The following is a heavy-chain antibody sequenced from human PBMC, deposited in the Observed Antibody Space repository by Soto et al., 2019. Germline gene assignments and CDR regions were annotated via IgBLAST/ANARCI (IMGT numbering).Heavy chain of an antibody. CDR2: IYEGGNT. V-gene: IGHV4-30-2*01. CDR3: VRRSPEDAFDI. J-gene: IGHJ3*02. Sequence: SETLSLTCAASSGSIISDGYSWSWIRQPPGKGLQWIGHIYEGGNTYYTPSLESRVAISTDKSKNQFSLRLSSVTAADTAVYYCVRRSPEDAFDIWGQGTMVTVSS. CDR1: SGSIISDGYS.